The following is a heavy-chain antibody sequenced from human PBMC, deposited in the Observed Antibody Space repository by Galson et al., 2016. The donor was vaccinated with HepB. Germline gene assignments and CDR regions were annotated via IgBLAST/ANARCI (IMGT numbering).Heavy chain of an antibody. D-gene: IGHD6-19*01. CDR1: GFTFTTHT. CDR2: ISGTGQTT. CDR3: AKSNSTGWYKVFDS. Sequence: SLRLSCAASGFTFTTHTMNWVRRAPGKGLEWVSGISGTGQTTYFADSVKGRFTVSRDNSKNTVSLHMNSLRAEDTAIYYCAKSNSTGWYKVFDSWGQGNLVTVSS. J-gene: IGHJ4*02. V-gene: IGHV3-23*01.